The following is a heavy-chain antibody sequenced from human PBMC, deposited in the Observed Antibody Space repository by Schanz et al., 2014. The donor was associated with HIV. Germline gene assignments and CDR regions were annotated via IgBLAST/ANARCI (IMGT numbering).Heavy chain of an antibody. CDR3: AREAYYFDFWNGQYYYYGLDV. CDR1: GFTLSSYS. V-gene: IGHV3-48*02. CDR2: ISGSSSTI. Sequence: DVQLLESGGGVVPPGGSLRLSCEASGFTLSSYSMNWVRQAPGKGLEWISYISGSSSTIYYAGSVKGRFTISRDNAKNSLFLQMNSLKDDDTAVYYCAREAYYFDFWNGQYYYYGLDVWGQGTTVTVSS. J-gene: IGHJ6*02. D-gene: IGHD3-3*01.